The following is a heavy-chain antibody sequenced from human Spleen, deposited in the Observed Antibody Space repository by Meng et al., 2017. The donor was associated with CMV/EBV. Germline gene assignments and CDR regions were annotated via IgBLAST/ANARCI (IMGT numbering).Heavy chain of an antibody. CDR3: AREPPNSYGVSYYYGMDV. J-gene: IGHJ6*02. CDR1: GFTFSSYG. CDR2: IRYDGSNK. D-gene: IGHD5-18*01. V-gene: IGHV3-30*02. Sequence: GGSLRLSCAASGFTFSSYGMHWVRQAPGKGLEWVAFIRYDGSNKYYADSVKGRFTISRDNSKNTLYLQMNSLRAEDTAVYYCAREPPNSYGVSYYYGMDVWGQGTTVTVSS.